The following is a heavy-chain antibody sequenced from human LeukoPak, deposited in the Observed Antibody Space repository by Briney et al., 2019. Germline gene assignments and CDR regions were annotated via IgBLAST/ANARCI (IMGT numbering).Heavy chain of an antibody. Sequence: PGGSLRLSCAACGFTFSSYSMNWVRQAPGKGLEWVSSISSSSSYIYYADSVKGRFTISRDNAKNSLYLQMNSLRAEDTAVYYCARPMEGYSGSGSWYFDYWGQGTLVTVSS. CDR1: GFTFSSYS. D-gene: IGHD3-10*01. CDR2: ISSSSSYI. V-gene: IGHV3-21*01. CDR3: ARPMEGYSGSGSWYFDY. J-gene: IGHJ4*02.